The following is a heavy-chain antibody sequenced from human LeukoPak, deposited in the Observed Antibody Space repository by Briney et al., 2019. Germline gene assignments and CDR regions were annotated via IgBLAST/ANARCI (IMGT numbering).Heavy chain of an antibody. CDR1: GFTFSSYS. CDR2: ISSSSSYI. CDR3: ARDPQDYYDSSGYYGMFDY. J-gene: IGHJ4*02. Sequence: GGSLRLSCAASGFTFSSYSMNWVRQAPGKGLEWVSSISSSSSYIYYADSVKGRFTISRDNAKNSLYLQMNSLRAEDTAVYYCARDPQDYYDSSGYYGMFDYWGQATLVTVSS. V-gene: IGHV3-21*01. D-gene: IGHD3-22*01.